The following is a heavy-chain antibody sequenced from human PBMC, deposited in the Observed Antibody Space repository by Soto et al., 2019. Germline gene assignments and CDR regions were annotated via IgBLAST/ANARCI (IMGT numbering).Heavy chain of an antibody. CDR1: GDSVSSNSAA. CDR3: ARLPTYYGDPLIDY. CDR2: TYYRSKWYN. D-gene: IGHD4-17*01. V-gene: IGHV6-1*01. Sequence: SQTLSLTCAISGDSVSSNSAAWNWIRQSPSRGLEWLGRTYYRSKWYNDYAVSVKSRITINPDTSKNQFSLQLNSVTAADTAVYYCARLPTYYGDPLIDYWGQGTLVTVSS. J-gene: IGHJ4*02.